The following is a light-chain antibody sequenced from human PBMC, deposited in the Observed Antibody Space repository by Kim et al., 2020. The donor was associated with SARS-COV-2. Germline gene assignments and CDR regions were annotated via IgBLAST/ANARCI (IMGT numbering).Light chain of an antibody. Sequence: SVKLPCTLSSGHSSYAIAWHQQQPEKGPRYLMKLNTDGSHSKGDGIPDRFSGSSSGAERYLTISSLQSEDEADYYCQTWGTGIVVFGGGTQLTVL. CDR2: LNTDGSH. CDR3: QTWGTGIVV. V-gene: IGLV4-69*01. CDR1: SGHSSYA. J-gene: IGLJ2*01.